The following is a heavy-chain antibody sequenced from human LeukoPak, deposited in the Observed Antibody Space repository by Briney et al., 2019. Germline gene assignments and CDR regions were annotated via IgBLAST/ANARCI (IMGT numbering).Heavy chain of an antibody. CDR1: GGSITSHY. D-gene: IGHD3-22*01. Sequence: SETLSLTCNVSGGSITSHYWSWIRQPPGKGLEWIAYIYYSGSTNYNPSLKSRVTISVDTSKNQSSLKLSSVTAADTAAYYCARFSSGDAFDIWGQGTMVTVSS. J-gene: IGHJ3*02. CDR2: IYYSGST. V-gene: IGHV4-59*11. CDR3: ARFSSGDAFDI.